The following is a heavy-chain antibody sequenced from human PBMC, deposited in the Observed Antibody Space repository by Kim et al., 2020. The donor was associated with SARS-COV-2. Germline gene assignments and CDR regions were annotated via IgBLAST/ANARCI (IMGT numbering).Heavy chain of an antibody. D-gene: IGHD3-3*01. CDR1: GGSFSGYY. J-gene: IGHJ5*02. V-gene: IGHV4-34*01. CDR3: AGGLLRFLEWLPFDP. Sequence: SETLSLTCAVYGGSFSGYYWSWIRQPPGKGLEWIGEINHSGSTNYNPSLKSRVTISVDTSKNQFSLKLSSVTAADTAVYYCAGGLLRFLEWLPFDPWGQGTLVTVSS. CDR2: INHSGST.